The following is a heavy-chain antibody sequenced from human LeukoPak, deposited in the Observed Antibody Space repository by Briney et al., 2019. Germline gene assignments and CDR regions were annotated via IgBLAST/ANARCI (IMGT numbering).Heavy chain of an antibody. J-gene: IGHJ3*02. CDR2: IIPILGIA. Sequence: SVKVSCKASGGTFSSYTISWVRQAPGQGLEWMGRIIPILGIANYAQKFQGRVTITADKSTSTAYMELSSLRSEDTAVYYCARELLTARSEDAFDIWGQGTMVTASS. D-gene: IGHD6-6*01. CDR3: ARELLTARSEDAFDI. V-gene: IGHV1-69*04. CDR1: GGTFSSYT.